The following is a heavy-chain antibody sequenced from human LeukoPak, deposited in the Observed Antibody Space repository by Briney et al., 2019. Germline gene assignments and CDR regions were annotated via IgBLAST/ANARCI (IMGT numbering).Heavy chain of an antibody. Sequence: GGSLRLSCAASGFTFDDHAMHWVRQAPGKGLEWVSLITAYGDGTYYADSVKGRFTISRDNNKKSLFLQMDSLRPVDTAFYYCARDFWDSTGYHLDYWGQGTLVAVSS. D-gene: IGHD3-22*01. CDR1: GFTFDDHA. CDR3: ARDFWDSTGYHLDY. CDR2: ITAYGDGT. J-gene: IGHJ4*02. V-gene: IGHV3-43*02.